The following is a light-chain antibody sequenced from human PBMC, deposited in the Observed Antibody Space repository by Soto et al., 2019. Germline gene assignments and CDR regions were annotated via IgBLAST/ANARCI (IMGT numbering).Light chain of an antibody. CDR3: QQCGSSST. CDR2: GAS. V-gene: IGKV3-20*01. J-gene: IGKJ5*01. CDR1: QSVSSN. Sequence: EIVMTQSPATLSVSPGQRVTLSCRASQSVSSNLAWYQQKPGQAPRLLIYGASTRATGIPDRFSGSGSGTDFTLTISRLEPEDFAVYYCQQCGSSSTFGQGTRLEI.